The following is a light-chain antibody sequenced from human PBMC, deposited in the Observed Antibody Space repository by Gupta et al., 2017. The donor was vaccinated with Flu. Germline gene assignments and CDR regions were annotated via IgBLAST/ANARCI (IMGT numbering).Light chain of an antibody. CDR3: LQHKTYPRT. Sequence: DIQMTQSPSSLSASVGDRVTISCRASQGIGNDLGWYQQKPGKAPRRLIYDASSLQTWVPSRFSGSGSGTEFTLTISSLQPEDSATYYCLQHKTYPRTFGGGTKVEIK. J-gene: IGKJ4*01. CDR2: DAS. V-gene: IGKV1-17*01. CDR1: QGIGND.